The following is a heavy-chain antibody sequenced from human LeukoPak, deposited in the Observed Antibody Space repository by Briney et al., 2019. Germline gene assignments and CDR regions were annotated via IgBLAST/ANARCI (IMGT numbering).Heavy chain of an antibody. J-gene: IGHJ4*02. Sequence: PGRSLTLSCVASGFTFSSYGMHWVRQAPGKGLEWVAVIWDDGSSKYYGDSVKGRFSVSRDNSRNTLYLQMNSLRADDTAVYFCAKPTMGRGSFLINYWGQGTLVTVSS. CDR3: AKPTMGRGSFLINY. CDR2: IWDDGSSK. V-gene: IGHV3-33*06. CDR1: GFTFSSYG. D-gene: IGHD1-26*01.